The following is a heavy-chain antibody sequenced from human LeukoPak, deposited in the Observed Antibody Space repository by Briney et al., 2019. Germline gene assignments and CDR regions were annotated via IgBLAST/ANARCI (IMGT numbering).Heavy chain of an antibody. V-gene: IGHV4-59*01. CDR2: IYHSGST. CDR3: ARPPRRAAHGYFDL. J-gene: IGHJ2*01. CDR1: GCSISTYY. D-gene: IGHD2-15*01. Sequence: SETLSLTCTVSGCSISTYYWSWIRQPPGKGLEWMGYIYHSGSTKYNPSLKSRVTISVDTSKNQFPLKLSSVTAADTAVYYGARPPRRAAHGYFDLWGRGTLVTVSS.